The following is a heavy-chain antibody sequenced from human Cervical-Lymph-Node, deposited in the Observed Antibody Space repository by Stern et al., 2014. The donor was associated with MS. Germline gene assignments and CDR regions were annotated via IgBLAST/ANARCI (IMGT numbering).Heavy chain of an antibody. CDR3: AREVAGYRLGMMDV. D-gene: IGHD6-19*01. Sequence: QMQLVQSGAEVKTPGASVKLSCKASGYTFTSYYIYWVRQAPGQGLEWMGIINPNGGTTSYAQKFQGRVTMTRDTSTSTVYMEVSSLRSEDTAVYYCAREVAGYRLGMMDVWGQGTSVTVSS. CDR1: GYTFTSYY. V-gene: IGHV1-46*01. J-gene: IGHJ6*02. CDR2: INPNGGTT.